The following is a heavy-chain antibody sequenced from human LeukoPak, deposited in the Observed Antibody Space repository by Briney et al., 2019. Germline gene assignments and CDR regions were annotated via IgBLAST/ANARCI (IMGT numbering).Heavy chain of an antibody. V-gene: IGHV1-2*02. CDR3: ARPREDYVWGSYRYTEYAFDI. CDR1: GNTFTGNY. J-gene: IGHJ3*02. CDR2: INPNSGGT. D-gene: IGHD3-16*02. Sequence: ASVKVTCKASGNTFTGNYMHWVRQAPGQGLEWMGWINPNSGGTNYAQDFQGRVTMTRDTSISTAYMELSRLRSDDTAVYYCARPREDYVWGSYRYTEYAFDIWGQGTMVTVSS.